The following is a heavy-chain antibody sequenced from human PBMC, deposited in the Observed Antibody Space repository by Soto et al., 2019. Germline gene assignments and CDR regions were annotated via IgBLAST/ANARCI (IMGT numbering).Heavy chain of an antibody. Sequence: SWTLYLTCTVCGGSICSGGYSWCLIRQHPGKGLEWIGYIYYSGSTYYNPSLKSRVTISVDTSKNQFSLKLSSVTAADTAVYYCARGRWDYCSSTSCYVYYYYYMDVWGKGTTVTVSS. CDR1: GGSICSGGYS. D-gene: IGHD2-2*01. J-gene: IGHJ6*03. CDR2: IYYSGST. V-gene: IGHV4-31*03. CDR3: ARGRWDYCSSTSCYVYYYYYMDV.